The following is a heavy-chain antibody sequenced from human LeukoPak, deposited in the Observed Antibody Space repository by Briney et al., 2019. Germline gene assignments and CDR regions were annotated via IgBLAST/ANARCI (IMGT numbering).Heavy chain of an antibody. V-gene: IGHV3-23*01. CDR1: GFTFGSHA. CDR3: VRRGTNLYFDF. Sequence: PGGSLRLSCVASGFTFGSHAMHWVRQAPGKGLEWVSTISAGPGDTYYADSVKGRFTISRDNSKNTLFLQMNSLRAEDTALYYCVRRGTNLYFDFWGRGTLVTVSS. J-gene: IGHJ2*01. CDR2: ISAGPGDT. D-gene: IGHD1-14*01.